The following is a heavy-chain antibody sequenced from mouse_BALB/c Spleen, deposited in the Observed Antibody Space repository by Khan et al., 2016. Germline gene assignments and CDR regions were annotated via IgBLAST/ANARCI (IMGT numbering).Heavy chain of an antibody. D-gene: IGHD1-1*01. J-gene: IGHJ4*01. CDR3: VRPYYDDAMDY. CDR1: GFTFNTYA. CDR2: IRSKSNNYAT. Sequence: EVELVESGGGLVQPKGSLKLSCAASGFTFNTYAMNWVRQAPGKGLEWVARIRSKSNNYATYYADSVKDRFTISRDDSQSMLYLQMNNLKTEDTAMCYCVRPYYDDAMDYWGQGTSVTVSS. V-gene: IGHV10-1*02.